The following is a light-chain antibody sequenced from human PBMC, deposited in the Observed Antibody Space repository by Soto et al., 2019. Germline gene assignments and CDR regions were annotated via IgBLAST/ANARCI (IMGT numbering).Light chain of an antibody. CDR1: QSVSSY. CDR3: QHSYSTPPFT. J-gene: IGKJ3*01. Sequence: DIQMTQSPSPLSASVGDRVDITCRTSQSVSSYLNWYQAKPGKAPKLLIYEASSLESGVPSRFSGSGSGTDFTLTISSLQPEDSATYYCQHSYSTPPFTFGPGTRVDI. V-gene: IGKV1-39*01. CDR2: EAS.